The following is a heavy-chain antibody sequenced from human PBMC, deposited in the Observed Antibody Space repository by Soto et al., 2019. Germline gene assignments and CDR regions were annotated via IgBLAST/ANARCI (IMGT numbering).Heavy chain of an antibody. J-gene: IGHJ4*02. D-gene: IGHD3-10*01. CDR3: ARGGLIRGVLYY. Sequence: QVQLQQWGAGLLKPSETLSLTCAVYDGSSNNYYWSWIRQPPGTGLEWIGEINHSGSTNYNASLKSRVTISEDTSKKQFSLELRFVTAAYTAVYYCARGGLIRGVLYYCGQGTLVTVSS. CDR1: DGSSNNYY. CDR2: INHSGST. V-gene: IGHV4-34*01.